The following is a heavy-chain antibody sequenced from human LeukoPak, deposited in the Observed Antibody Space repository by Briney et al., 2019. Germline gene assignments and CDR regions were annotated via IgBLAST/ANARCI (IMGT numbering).Heavy chain of an antibody. Sequence: SETLSLTCTVSGGSITSNTYYWGWIRQPPGKGLEWIGNIYYTESTYYNPSLKSRITISVDTSKNQFSLKLSSVTAADTAVYYCVNGPDYWGQGALVTVSS. D-gene: IGHD5-24*01. CDR3: VNGPDY. CDR2: IYYTEST. J-gene: IGHJ4*02. V-gene: IGHV4-39*01. CDR1: GGSITSNTYY.